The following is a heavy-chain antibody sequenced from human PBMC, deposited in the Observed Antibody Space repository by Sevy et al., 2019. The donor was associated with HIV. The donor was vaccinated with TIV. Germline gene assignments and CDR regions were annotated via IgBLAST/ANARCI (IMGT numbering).Heavy chain of an antibody. V-gene: IGHV3-48*02. CDR3: ARCWGYSYGYNWFDP. CDR2: ISSSSSTI. D-gene: IGHD5-18*01. J-gene: IGHJ5*02. CDR1: GFTFSSYS. Sequence: GGSLRLSCAASGFTFSSYSMNWVRQAPGKGLEWVSYISSSSSTIYYADSVKGRFTISRDNAKNSLYLQMNSLRDEDTAVYYCARCWGYSYGYNWFDPWGQGTLVTVSS.